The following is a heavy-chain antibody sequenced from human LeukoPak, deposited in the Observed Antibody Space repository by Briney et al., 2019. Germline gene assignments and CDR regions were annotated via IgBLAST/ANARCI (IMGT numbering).Heavy chain of an antibody. D-gene: IGHD6-19*01. CDR3: ARVKAVAGKGWFDP. CDR1: GGSISSYY. V-gene: IGHV4-59*01. J-gene: IGHJ5*02. Sequence: SETLSLTCTVSGGSISSYYWSWLRQPPGKGLEWIGYIYYSGSTNHNPSLKSRVTISVDTSKNQFSLKLSSVTAADTAVYYCARVKAVAGKGWFDPWGQGTLVTVSS. CDR2: IYYSGST.